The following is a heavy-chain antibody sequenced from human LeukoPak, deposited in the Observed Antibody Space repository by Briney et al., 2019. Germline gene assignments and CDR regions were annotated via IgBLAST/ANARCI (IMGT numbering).Heavy chain of an antibody. CDR3: ARDYQGSGWVLKFGP. D-gene: IGHD6-19*01. V-gene: IGHV1-2*02. J-gene: IGHJ5*02. CDR2: INPNSGGT. CDR1: GYTFTGYY. Sequence: ASVKVSCKASGYTFTGYYMHWVRQAPGQGLEWMGWINPNSGGTNYAQKFQGRVTMTRDTSISTAYMELSRLRSDDTAVYYCARDYQGSGWVLKFGPWGQGTLVTVSS.